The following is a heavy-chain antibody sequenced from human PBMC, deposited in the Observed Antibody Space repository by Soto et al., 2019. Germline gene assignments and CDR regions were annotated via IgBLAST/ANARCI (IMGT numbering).Heavy chain of an antibody. Sequence: SETLSLTCAVSGYSISSGYYWGWLRQPPGKGLEWIGSIYHGGSTYYNPSLNSRVTLSIDMTNNHVSLILNSVTAADTAVYYCARAQFYSGSGRYNNLMFDPWGQGIQVTVSS. CDR3: ARAQFYSGSGRYNNLMFDP. V-gene: IGHV4-38-2*01. CDR1: GYSISSGYY. CDR2: IYHGGST. J-gene: IGHJ5*02. D-gene: IGHD3-10*01.